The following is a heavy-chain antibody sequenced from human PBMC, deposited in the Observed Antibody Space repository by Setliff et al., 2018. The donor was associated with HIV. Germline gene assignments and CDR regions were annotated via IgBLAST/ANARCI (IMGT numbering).Heavy chain of an antibody. V-gene: IGHV4-39*07. J-gene: IGHJ4*02. CDR1: GGSISSGGYY. D-gene: IGHD2-2*01. CDR2: IHTRGST. CDR3: ASRVPAARHFDY. Sequence: SETLSLTCTVSGGSISSGGYYWSWIRQHPGKGLEWIGRIHTRGSTNYNPSLKSRVTISLDRFKNQFSLKLTSVTAADTAVYYCASRVPAARHFDYWGQGTLVTVSS.